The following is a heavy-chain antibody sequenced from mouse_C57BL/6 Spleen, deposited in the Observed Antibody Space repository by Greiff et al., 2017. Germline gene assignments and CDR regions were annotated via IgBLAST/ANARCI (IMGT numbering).Heavy chain of an antibody. D-gene: IGHD1-1*01. CDR3: ARGYCGSSYPFFDD. CDR1: GYSFTDYN. J-gene: IGHJ2*01. CDR2: INPNYGTT. Sequence: EVKVVESGPELVKPGASVKISCKASGYSFTDYNMNWVKQSNGKSLEWIGVINPNYGTTSYNQKFKGKATLTVDQSSSTAYMQLNSLTSEDSAVYYCARGYCGSSYPFFDDWGQGTTLTVSS. V-gene: IGHV1-39*01.